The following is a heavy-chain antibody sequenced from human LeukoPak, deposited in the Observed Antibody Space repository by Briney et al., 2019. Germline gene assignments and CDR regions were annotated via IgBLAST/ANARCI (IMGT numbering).Heavy chain of an antibody. V-gene: IGHV4-59*12. J-gene: IGHJ4*02. D-gene: IGHD2-21*01. CDR3: ARVGEKLSYYYFDY. CDR1: GGSISSYY. CDR2: IYYSGTT. Sequence: SETLSLTCTVSGGSISSYYWTWIRQPPGKGLEWIGYIYYSGTTNYNPSLKSRVTISVDTSKNQFSLKLYSVTAADTAVYYCARVGEKLSYYYFDYWGQGTLVTVSS.